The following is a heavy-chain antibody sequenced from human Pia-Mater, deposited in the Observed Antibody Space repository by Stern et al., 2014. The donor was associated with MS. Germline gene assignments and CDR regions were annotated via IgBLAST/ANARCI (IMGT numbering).Heavy chain of an antibody. CDR2: MNPDSGDT. CDR1: GYNFISDD. J-gene: IGHJ5*01. Sequence: QVQLGQSGAEVRKPGASVRVSCKTSGYNFISDDINWVRQAPGQGLEWMGWMNPDSGDTGYAQKFQGRLTITGDTSINTAYMELTSLSSEDSAVYYCTKAWDSWGQGTLVTVSS. CDR3: TKAWDS. V-gene: IGHV1-8*01.